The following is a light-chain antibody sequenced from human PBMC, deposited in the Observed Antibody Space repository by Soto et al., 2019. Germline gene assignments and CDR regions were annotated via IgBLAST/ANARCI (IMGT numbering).Light chain of an antibody. J-gene: IGKJ1*01. CDR1: QSVSISY. CDR3: QQYGSSPRT. CDR2: GAS. V-gene: IGKV3-20*01. Sequence: EIVLTQSPGTLSLSPGERATLSCRDSQSVSISYLAWYQQKPGQAPRLLIYGASSRATGIPDRFSGSGSGTDFTLTISRLEPEDFAVYYCQQYGSSPRTFGLGTKVEIK.